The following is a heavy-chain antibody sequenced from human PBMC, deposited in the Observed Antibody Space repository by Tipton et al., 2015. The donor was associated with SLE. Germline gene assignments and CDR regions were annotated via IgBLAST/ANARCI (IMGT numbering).Heavy chain of an antibody. CDR1: GGSISSGSYY. J-gene: IGHJ3*02. D-gene: IGHD6-25*01. CDR2: IYTSGRT. CDR3: ATGWGAAADYDAFDI. V-gene: IGHV4-61*02. Sequence: GLVKPSETLSLTCTVSGGSISSGSYYWSWIRQPAGKGLEWIGRIYTSGRTNYNPSLKSRVTISVDTSKNQFSLKLSSVTAADTAVYFCATGWGAAADYDAFDIWGQGTFVTVSS.